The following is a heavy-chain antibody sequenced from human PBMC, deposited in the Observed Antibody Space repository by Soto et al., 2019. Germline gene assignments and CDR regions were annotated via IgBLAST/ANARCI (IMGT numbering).Heavy chain of an antibody. CDR1: GFTFSTYA. CDR3: AKGLDY. CDR2: ISVRGDTT. J-gene: IGHJ4*02. Sequence: EVQLLESGGGLVQPGGSLRLSCAASGFTFSTYAMSWVRQAPGKGLEWVSSISVRGDTTYYASSVKGRFTISRDNSKNTLNLQMNSLRAEDTAVYYCAKGLDYWGQGTLVTVSS. V-gene: IGHV3-23*01.